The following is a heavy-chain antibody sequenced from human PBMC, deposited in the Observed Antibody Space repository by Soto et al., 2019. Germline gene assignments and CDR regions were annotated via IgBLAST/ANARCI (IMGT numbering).Heavy chain of an antibody. V-gene: IGHV3-21*01. CDR2: ISSSSSYI. Sequence: GGSLRLSCAASGFTFSSYSMNWVRQAPGKGLEWVSSISSSSSYIYYADSVKGRFTISRDNAKNSLYLQMNSLRAEDTAVYYCARDHLVRGRDYYGMDVWGQGTTVTVSS. CDR1: GFTFSSYS. J-gene: IGHJ6*02. CDR3: ARDHLVRGRDYYGMDV. D-gene: IGHD3-10*01.